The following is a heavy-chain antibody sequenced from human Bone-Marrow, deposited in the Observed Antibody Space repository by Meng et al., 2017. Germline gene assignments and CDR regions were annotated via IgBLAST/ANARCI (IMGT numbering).Heavy chain of an antibody. CDR2: MSYDGFSK. V-gene: IGHV3-30-3*01. J-gene: IGHJ4*02. D-gene: IGHD3-16*01. Sequence: QAQLVESGGGVVQPGKSLRVSCAASEFTLRTSIIHWVRQPPGKGLEWVAAMSYDGFSKYYVDSVKGRFTVSRDNSKNTVYLQMNSLRAEDTAVYYCAILVGGGVDTFDCWGQGTLVTVSS. CDR3: AILVGGGVDTFDC. CDR1: EFTLRTSI.